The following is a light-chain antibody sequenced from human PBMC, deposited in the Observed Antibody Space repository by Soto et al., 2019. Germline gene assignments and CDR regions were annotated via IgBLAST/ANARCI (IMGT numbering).Light chain of an antibody. Sequence: DIHMTQSPSTLSASVGDRVTITCRASQSISTWLAWYQQKPGKAPKLLIYKASTLESGIPSRFSGSGSGTEFTLAITSLQPDDFATYYCQHYNGYSSVTFGGGTKVDIK. J-gene: IGKJ4*01. CDR1: QSISTW. CDR3: QHYNGYSSVT. CDR2: KAS. V-gene: IGKV1-5*03.